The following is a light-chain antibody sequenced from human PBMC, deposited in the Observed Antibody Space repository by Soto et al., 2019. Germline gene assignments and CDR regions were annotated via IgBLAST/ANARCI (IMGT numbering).Light chain of an antibody. CDR2: YDN. J-gene: IGLJ1*01. CDR1: NVGSQT. Sequence: SYELTQPPSVSVAPGQTARITCGGDNVGSQTVHWYQQKPGQAPVVVIYYDNDRPSGIPERFSASNAGDTATLTISRVEAGYEADYYCQVRDASSDLYVFGTGTKLTVL. V-gene: IGLV3-21*04. CDR3: QVRDASSDLYV.